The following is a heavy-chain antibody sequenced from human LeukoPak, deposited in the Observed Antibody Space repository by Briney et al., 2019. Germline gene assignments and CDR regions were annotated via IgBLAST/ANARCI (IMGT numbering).Heavy chain of an antibody. CDR2: ISSSSSHI. Sequence: GSLRLSCAASGFTFSSYSMNWVRQAPGKGLEWVSSISSSSSHIYYADSVKGRFTISRDNAKNSLYLQMNSLRAEDTAVYYCARDGFGATTGAFDIWGQGTMVTVSS. J-gene: IGHJ3*02. D-gene: IGHD3-10*01. V-gene: IGHV3-21*01. CDR3: ARDGFGATTGAFDI. CDR1: GFTFSSYS.